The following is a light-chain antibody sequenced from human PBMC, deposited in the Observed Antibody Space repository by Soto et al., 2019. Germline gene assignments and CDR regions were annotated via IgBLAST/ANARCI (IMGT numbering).Light chain of an antibody. V-gene: IGKV1-5*01. J-gene: IGKJ1*01. Sequence: DFQMTQSPSTLSASVGDRVTITCRASQNINNWVAWYQQKPGKAPKFLIYDASTLQRGVPSRFSGSGFGTEFSLTINSLQPDDSGSYYCQHTRTFGQGTKVEVK. CDR2: DAS. CDR1: QNINNW. CDR3: QHTRT.